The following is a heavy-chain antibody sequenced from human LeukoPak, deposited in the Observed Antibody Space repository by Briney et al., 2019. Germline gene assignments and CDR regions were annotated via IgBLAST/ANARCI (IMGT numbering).Heavy chain of an antibody. Sequence: SETLSLTCTVSGGSISSYYWSWIRQPPGKGLEWIGYIYYSGSTNYNPSLKSRVTISVDTSKNQFSLKLSSVTAADTAVYYCARRAVAGRFDPWGQGTLVTVSS. D-gene: IGHD6-19*01. CDR2: IYYSGST. J-gene: IGHJ5*02. CDR3: ARRAVAGRFDP. CDR1: GGSISSYY. V-gene: IGHV4-59*08.